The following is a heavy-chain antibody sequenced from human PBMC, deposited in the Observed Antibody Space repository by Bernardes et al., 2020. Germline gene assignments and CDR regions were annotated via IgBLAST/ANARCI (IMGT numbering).Heavy chain of an antibody. CDR2: IYYSGST. V-gene: IGHV4-39*01. J-gene: IGHJ2*01. CDR3: ARGYCSGGSCFFPELSVYWYLDL. D-gene: IGHD2-15*01. CDR1: GGSISSSSYY. Sequence: SETLSLTCTVSGGSISSSSYYWGWIRQPPGKGLEWIGSIYYSGSTYYNPSLKSRVTISVDTSKNQFSLKLSSVTAADTAVYYCARGYCSGGSCFFPELSVYWYLDLWGRGTLVTVSS.